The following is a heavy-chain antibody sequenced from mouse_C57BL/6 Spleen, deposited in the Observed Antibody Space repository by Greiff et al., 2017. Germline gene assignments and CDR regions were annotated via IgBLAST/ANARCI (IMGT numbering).Heavy chain of an antibody. CDR1: GYTFTGYW. CDR2: ILPGSGST. Sequence: VQLQQSGAELLKPGASVKLSCKVTGYTFTGYWLAWVKQRPGHGLEWIGEILPGSGSTNSNEKFKGKATFTADTSSNPAYMQLSSLTTDDSAISYCARSRSYYAMYYWGQGTSVTVSS. J-gene: IGHJ4*01. CDR3: ARSRSYYAMYY. V-gene: IGHV1-9*01.